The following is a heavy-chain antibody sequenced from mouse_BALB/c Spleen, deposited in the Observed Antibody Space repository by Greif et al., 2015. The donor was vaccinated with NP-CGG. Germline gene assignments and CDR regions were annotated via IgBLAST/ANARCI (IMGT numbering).Heavy chain of an antibody. V-gene: IGHV14-3*02. Sequence: VQLKDSGAELVKPGASVKLSCTASGFNIKDTYMHWVKQRPEQGLEWIGRIDPANGNTKYDPKFQGKATITADTSSNTAYLQLSSLTSEDTAVYYCARRREYGYDFDYWGQGTTLTVSS. D-gene: IGHD2-2*01. CDR3: ARRREYGYDFDY. CDR1: GFNIKDTY. J-gene: IGHJ2*01. CDR2: IDPANGNT.